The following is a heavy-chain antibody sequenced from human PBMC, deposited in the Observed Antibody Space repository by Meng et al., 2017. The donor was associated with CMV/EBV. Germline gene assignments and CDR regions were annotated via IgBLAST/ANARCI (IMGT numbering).Heavy chain of an antibody. CDR2: INHSGST. Sequence: GSFSGYYWSWIRQPPGKGLEWSGEINHSGSTNYNPSLKSRVTISVDTSKNQFSLKLSSVTAADTAVYYCARGPPRAFTTGTTLLDYWGQGTLVTVSS. V-gene: IGHV4-34*01. J-gene: IGHJ4*02. CDR3: ARGPPRAFTTGTTLLDY. CDR1: GSFSGYY. D-gene: IGHD1-1*01.